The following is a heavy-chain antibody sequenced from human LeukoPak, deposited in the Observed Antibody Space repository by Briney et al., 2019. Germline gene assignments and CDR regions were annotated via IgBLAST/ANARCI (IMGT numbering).Heavy chain of an antibody. CDR3: ARLNSSTLDY. V-gene: IGHV3-11*03. CDR2: IRSSYT. D-gene: IGHD6-13*01. Sequence: KPGGSLRLSCAASGSTFSDYYMSWIRQAPGKGLEWVSYIRSSYTNYADSVKGRFTISRDIAKNSLYLQMNSLRAEDTAVYYGARLNSSTLDYWGQGTLVTVSS. CDR1: GSTFSDYY. J-gene: IGHJ4*02.